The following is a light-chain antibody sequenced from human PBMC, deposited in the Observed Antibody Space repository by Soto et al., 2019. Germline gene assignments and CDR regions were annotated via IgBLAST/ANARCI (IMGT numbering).Light chain of an antibody. V-gene: IGLV2-23*01. CDR3: CSYAGSTTLYV. CDR2: EGS. Sequence: LTQPASVSGSPGQSITISCAGTMRDVGAYNLVSWYQQHPGRAPQLIIYEGSKRPSGVSNRFSGSKSGNTASLTISGLQAEDEADYYCCSYAGSTTLYVFGTGTKVTVL. J-gene: IGLJ1*01. CDR1: MRDVGAYNL.